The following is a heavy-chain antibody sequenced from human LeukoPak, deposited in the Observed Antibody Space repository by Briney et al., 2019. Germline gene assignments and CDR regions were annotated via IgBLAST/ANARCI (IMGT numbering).Heavy chain of an antibody. CDR2: IYSGGST. J-gene: IGHJ4*02. CDR1: GFTVSSNY. Sequence: GGSLRLSCAASGFTVSSNYMSWVRQAPGKGLEWVSVIYSGGSTYYADSVKGRFTISRDNSKNTLYLQMNSLRAEDTAVYYCAKGKSRSYYDDLFDYWGQGTLVTVSS. V-gene: IGHV3-53*05. D-gene: IGHD1-26*01. CDR3: AKGKSRSYYDDLFDY.